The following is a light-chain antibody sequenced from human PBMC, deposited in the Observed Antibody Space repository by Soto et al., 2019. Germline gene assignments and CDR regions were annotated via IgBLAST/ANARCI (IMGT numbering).Light chain of an antibody. CDR2: AAS. CDR3: QQYNNWPLT. Sequence: DIQMSQSPSSLSASVGDRVTITCRSRQSISSYLNWYQQKPGKAPKLLIYAASSLQSGVPSRFSGSGSGTDFTLTISSLQSEDFAVYYCQQYNNWPLTFGQGTRLEIK. J-gene: IGKJ5*01. CDR1: QSISSY. V-gene: IGKV1-39*01.